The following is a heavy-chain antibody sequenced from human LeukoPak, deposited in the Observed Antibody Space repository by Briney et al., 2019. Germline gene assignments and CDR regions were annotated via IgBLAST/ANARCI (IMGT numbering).Heavy chain of an antibody. CDR3: ARVAVVVPAAKYYMDV. D-gene: IGHD2-2*01. CDR1: GYTFTGYY. Sequence: GASVKVSCKASGYTFTGYYMHWVRQAPGQGLEWMVWINPNSGGTNYAQKFQGRVTMTTDASISTAYMELSRLRSDDTAVYYCARVAVVVPAAKYYMDVWGKGTTVTVSS. V-gene: IGHV1-2*02. J-gene: IGHJ6*03. CDR2: INPNSGGT.